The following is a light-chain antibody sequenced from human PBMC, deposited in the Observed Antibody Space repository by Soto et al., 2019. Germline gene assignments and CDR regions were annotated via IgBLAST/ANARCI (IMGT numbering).Light chain of an antibody. Sequence: QSALTQPPSASGTLRQSVTLPVTGTSSDVGGSNYVSWYQQHLGKVPQLIISEVSKRPSGVPYRFSGSKSGNTAYLSVSWLQAEDEADYYCSSYAGGNHYYGFGTGTK. CDR3: SSYAGGNHYYG. J-gene: IGLJ1*01. CDR2: EVS. V-gene: IGLV2-8*01. CDR1: SSDVGGSNY.